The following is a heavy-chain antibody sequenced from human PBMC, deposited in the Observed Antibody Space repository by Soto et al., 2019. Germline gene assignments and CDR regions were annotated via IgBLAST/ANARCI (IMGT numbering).Heavy chain of an antibody. V-gene: IGHV1-8*01. D-gene: IGHD3-3*01. Sequence: GASVKVSCKASGYTFTSYDINRVRQATGQGLEWMGWMNPNSGNTGYAQKFQGRVTMTRNTSISTAYMELSSLRSEDTAVYYCARGRGRFLEWLSWGQGTLVTVSS. CDR2: MNPNSGNT. J-gene: IGHJ5*02. CDR1: GYTFTSYD. CDR3: ARGRGRFLEWLS.